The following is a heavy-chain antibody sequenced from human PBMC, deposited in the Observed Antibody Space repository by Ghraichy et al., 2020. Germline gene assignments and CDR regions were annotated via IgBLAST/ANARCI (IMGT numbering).Heavy chain of an antibody. CDR1: GGSISSGGYY. V-gene: IGHV4-31*03. J-gene: IGHJ4*02. CDR2: SYYSGST. Sequence: SETLSLTCTVSGGSISSGGYYWSWLRQHPGKGLEWIGYSYYSGSTYYNPSLQSRVTISVDTAKNQFSLKLSSVTAADTAGYCCAKRQLVPGYFDYWGQGTLVTVSS. D-gene: IGHD6-13*01. CDR3: AKRQLVPGYFDY.